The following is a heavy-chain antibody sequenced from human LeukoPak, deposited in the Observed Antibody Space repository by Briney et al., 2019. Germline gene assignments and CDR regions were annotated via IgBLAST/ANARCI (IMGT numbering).Heavy chain of an antibody. CDR1: GFTFSDYY. Sequence: GGSLRLSCAASGFTFSDYYMSWIRQAPGKGLEWVSYISSSGSTIYYADSVKGRFTISRDNTKNTLYLQMNSLRGDDTAVYYCAKSYSYYHMDDWGKGTSVTVSS. V-gene: IGHV3-11*01. CDR2: ISSSGSTI. J-gene: IGHJ6*03. CDR3: AKSYSYYHMDD.